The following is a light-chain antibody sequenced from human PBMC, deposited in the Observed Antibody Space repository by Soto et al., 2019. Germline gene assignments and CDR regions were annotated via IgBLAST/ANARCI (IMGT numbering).Light chain of an antibody. CDR1: QIVGKW. CDR3: QQYSTYPLT. CDR2: DVS. Sequence: IQLTQSPSPLSASIGDTVTITCRASQIVGKWLAWYQQKPGKAPKLLINDVSNLEIGVPSRFSGSGSGTEFTLTISSLDPDDFATYYCQQYSTYPLTFGGGTRVDI. V-gene: IGKV1-5*01. J-gene: IGKJ4*01.